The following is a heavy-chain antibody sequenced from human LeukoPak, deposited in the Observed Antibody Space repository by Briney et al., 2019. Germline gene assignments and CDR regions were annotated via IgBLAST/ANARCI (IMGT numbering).Heavy chain of an antibody. CDR3: ARSSYGDYGLD. CDR1: GGSLSGYY. J-gene: IGHJ4*02. CDR2: INHSGST. Sequence: SETLSLTCAVSGGSLSGYYWTWIRQPPGKGLEWIGEINHSGSTNYNPSLKSRVTISVDTSKNQFSLKLSSVTAADTAVYYCARSSYGDYGLDWGQGTLVTVSS. V-gene: IGHV4-34*01. D-gene: IGHD4-17*01.